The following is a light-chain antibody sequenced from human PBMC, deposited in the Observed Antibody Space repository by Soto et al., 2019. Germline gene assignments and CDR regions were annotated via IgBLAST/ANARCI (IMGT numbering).Light chain of an antibody. CDR1: QTISSW. Sequence: DIQMTQSPSTLSTSVGDRVTITCRASQTISSWLAWYQEKPGKAPKLLIYKASISESGVPSRFSGSGSGTEFTLTISSLQPDDFATYYCQQYDSYPYTFGQGTKLEIK. CDR2: KAS. V-gene: IGKV1-5*03. J-gene: IGKJ2*01. CDR3: QQYDSYPYT.